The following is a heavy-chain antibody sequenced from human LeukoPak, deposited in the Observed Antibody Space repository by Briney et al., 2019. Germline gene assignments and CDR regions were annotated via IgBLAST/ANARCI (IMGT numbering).Heavy chain of an antibody. CDR1: GFTFSSYS. CDR3: ARGGDGRYSSSLSGMDV. J-gene: IGHJ6*02. V-gene: IGHV3-21*01. Sequence: PGGSLRLSCAASGFTFSSYSMNWVRQAPGKGLEWVSSISSSSSYIYYADSVKGRFTISRDNAKNSLYLQMNSLRAEDTAVYYCARGGDGRYSSSLSGMDVWGQGTTVTVSS. CDR2: ISSSSSYI. D-gene: IGHD6-6*01.